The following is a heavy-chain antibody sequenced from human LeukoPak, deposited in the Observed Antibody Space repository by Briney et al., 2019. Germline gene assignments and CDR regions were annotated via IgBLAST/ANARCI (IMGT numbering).Heavy chain of an antibody. CDR2: IRYDGSNK. D-gene: IGHD3-3*01. V-gene: IGHV3-30*02. CDR3: AKFQLRFLEWLSEFDY. CDR1: GFTFSSYG. Sequence: GGSLRLSCAASGFTFSSYGMHWVRQAPGKGLEWVAFIRYDGSNKYYADSVKGRFTISRDNSKNTLYLQMNSLRAEDTAVYYCAKFQLRFLEWLSEFDYWGQGTLVTVSS. J-gene: IGHJ4*02.